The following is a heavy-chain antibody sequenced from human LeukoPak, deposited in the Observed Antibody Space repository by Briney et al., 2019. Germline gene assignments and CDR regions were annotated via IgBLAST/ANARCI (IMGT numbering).Heavy chain of an antibody. D-gene: IGHD6-19*01. V-gene: IGHV1-2*02. CDR1: GYSSTDNY. CDR3: ARWRGYSSGWSGPFDD. J-gene: IGHJ4*02. CDR2: IDPKSGGT. Sequence: ASVKVSCKASGYSSTDNYVYWVPETPGQGLEWMGWIDPKSGGTNSAQRFQGRVTMTRDTSITTGYMELSSLTPDDTAIYYCARWRGYSSGWSGPFDDWGQGALVTVSS.